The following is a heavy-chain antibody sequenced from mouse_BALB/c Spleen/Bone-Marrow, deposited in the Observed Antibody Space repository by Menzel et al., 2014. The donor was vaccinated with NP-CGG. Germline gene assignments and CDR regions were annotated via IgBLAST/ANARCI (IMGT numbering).Heavy chain of an antibody. Sequence: VQLKHSGPELVKPGASVKMSCKASGYTFTAYVMHWVKQKPGQGLEWIGYINPYSDGTNYIEKFKGKATLTSDIPSSTAYMELSSLTSEDSAVYYCAREGWLLRFDYWGQGTTLTVSS. V-gene: IGHV1-14*01. CDR1: GYTFTAYV. CDR2: INPYSDGT. D-gene: IGHD2-3*01. J-gene: IGHJ2*01. CDR3: AREGWLLRFDY.